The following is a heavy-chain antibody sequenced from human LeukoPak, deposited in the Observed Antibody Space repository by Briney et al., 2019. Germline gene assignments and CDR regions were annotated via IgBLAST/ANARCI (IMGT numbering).Heavy chain of an antibody. J-gene: IGHJ6*02. D-gene: IGHD3-10*01. CDR3: ARAVTMVRGVRRYGMDV. V-gene: IGHV1-46*01. Sequence: ASVKVSCKASGYTFTNYYMHWVRQAPGQGLEWMGIVNPSGGSTTYAQKFQGRVTMTRDTSTSTVYMELSSLRSEDTAVYYCARAVTMVRGVRRYGMDVWGQGTTVTVSS. CDR2: VNPSGGST. CDR1: GYTFTNYY.